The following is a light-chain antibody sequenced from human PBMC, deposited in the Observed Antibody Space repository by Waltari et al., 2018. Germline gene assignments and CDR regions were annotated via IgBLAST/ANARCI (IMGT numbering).Light chain of an antibody. CDR3: QQLNSYPLT. CDR2: AAS. V-gene: IGKV1-39*01. Sequence: DIQMTQSPSSLSASVGYRVTITCRASQSISSYLNWYQQKPGKAPKLLIYAASSLQSGVPSRFSGSGSGTDFTLTISSLQPEDFATYYCQQLNSYPLTFGPGTKVDIK. J-gene: IGKJ3*01. CDR1: QSISSY.